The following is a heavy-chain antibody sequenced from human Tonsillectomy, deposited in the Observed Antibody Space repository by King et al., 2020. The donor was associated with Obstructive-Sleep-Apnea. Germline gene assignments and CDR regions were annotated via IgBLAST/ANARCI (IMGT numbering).Heavy chain of an antibody. D-gene: IGHD5-18*01. V-gene: IGHV1-8*01. Sequence: QLVQSGAEVKKPGASVKVSCKASGYTFTSYDINWVRQATGQGLEWMGWMNPNSGNTGYAQKFQGRVTMTRNTSISTAYMELSILRSEDTAVYYCASSGYSYGYDGMDVWGQGTTVSVSS. CDR1: GYTFTSYD. CDR2: MNPNSGNT. CDR3: ASSGYSYGYDGMDV. J-gene: IGHJ6*02.